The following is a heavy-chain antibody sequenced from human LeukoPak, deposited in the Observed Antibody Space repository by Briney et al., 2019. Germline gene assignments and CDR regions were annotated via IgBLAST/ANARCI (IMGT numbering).Heavy chain of an antibody. CDR2: VDVDGNTT. J-gene: IGHJ2*01. Sequence: GGPLRLFCAASGFAFSSYCMHWVRHAPGEGLVWVLRVDVDGNTTNNADSVKGPFTITRDSAKSMLYLQMKGLRAGDTAVYYCARVIDSNSWYFDLWGRGTLVTVSS. V-gene: IGHV3-74*01. CDR3: ARVIDSNSWYFDL. CDR1: GFAFSSYC. D-gene: IGHD6-13*01.